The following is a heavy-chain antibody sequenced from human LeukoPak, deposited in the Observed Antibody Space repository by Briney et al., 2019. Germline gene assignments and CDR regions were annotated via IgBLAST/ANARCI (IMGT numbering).Heavy chain of an antibody. CDR2: ISGSGGST. J-gene: IGHJ4*02. V-gene: IGHV3-23*01. CDR1: GFTFSSYA. CDR3: ARDRSRVSDY. Sequence: AGGSLRLSCAASGFTFSSYAMSWVRQAPGKGLEWVSGISGSGGSTYYADSVKGRFTISRDNSRNTLYLQMNSLRAEDTAVYYCARDRSRVSDYWGQGTLVTVSS.